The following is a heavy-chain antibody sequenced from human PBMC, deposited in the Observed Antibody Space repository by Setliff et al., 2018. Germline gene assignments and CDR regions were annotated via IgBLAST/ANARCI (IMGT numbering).Heavy chain of an antibody. CDR2: ISGSAQTT. V-gene: IGHV3-23*01. D-gene: IGHD3-9*01. Sequence: PGGSLRLSCAASGFTFSSYAITWVRQAPGKGLEWVSTISGSAQTTYYADSVKGRFTISRDNAKNSLYLQMNSLRAEDTAVYYCARDSTRYFDWLDDFDYWGQGTLVTVSS. CDR1: GFTFSSYA. J-gene: IGHJ4*02. CDR3: ARDSTRYFDWLDDFDY.